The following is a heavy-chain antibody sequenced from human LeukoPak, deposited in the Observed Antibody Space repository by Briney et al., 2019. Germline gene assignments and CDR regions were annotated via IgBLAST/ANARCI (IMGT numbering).Heavy chain of an antibody. Sequence: GGSLRLSCAASGFTFSSHSMNWVRQAPGKGREGVSSISNSSSYIYYADSVKGRFTISRDNAKKSLYLQMNSLRAEDTAVYYCAREAVAGPYYFDYWGQGTLVTVSS. CDR3: AREAVAGPYYFDY. CDR2: ISNSSSYI. D-gene: IGHD6-19*01. CDR1: GFTFSSHS. J-gene: IGHJ4*02. V-gene: IGHV3-21*01.